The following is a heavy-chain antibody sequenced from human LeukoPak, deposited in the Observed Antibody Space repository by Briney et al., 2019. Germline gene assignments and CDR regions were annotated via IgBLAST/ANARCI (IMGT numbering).Heavy chain of an antibody. CDR3: ARDAGGSGRHYYYGMDV. V-gene: IGHV4-59*01. Sequence: PSETLSLTCTVSGGSISSYYWSWIRQPPGKGLEWIGYIYYSGSTNYNPSLKSRVTISVDTSKNQFSLKPSSVTAADTAVYYCARDAGGSGRHYYYGMDVWGQGTTVTVSS. CDR1: GGSISSYY. D-gene: IGHD3-10*01. CDR2: IYYSGST. J-gene: IGHJ6*02.